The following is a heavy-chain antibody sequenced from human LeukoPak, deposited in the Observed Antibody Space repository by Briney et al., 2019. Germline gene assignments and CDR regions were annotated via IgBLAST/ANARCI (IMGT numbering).Heavy chain of an antibody. CDR2: ISYDGSNK. V-gene: IGHV3-30-3*01. J-gene: IGHJ6*02. CDR1: GFTFSSYA. CDR3: ARELDYGMDV. Sequence: PGGSLRLSCAASGFTFSSYAMHWVRQAPGKGLEWVAVISYDGSNKYYADSVKGRFTISRDNSKNTLYLQMNSLRAEDTAVYYCARELDYGMDVWGQGTTVTASS.